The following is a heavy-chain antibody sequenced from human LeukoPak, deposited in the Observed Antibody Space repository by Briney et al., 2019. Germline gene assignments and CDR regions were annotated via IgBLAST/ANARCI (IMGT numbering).Heavy chain of an antibody. CDR3: ARTYCGGDCYSLASYYYYYMDV. CDR2: INPNSGGT. V-gene: IGHV1-2*02. Sequence: ASVKVSCKASGGTFSSYAISWVRQAPGQGLEWMGWINPNSGGTNYAQKFQGRVTMTRDTSISTAYMELSRLRSDDTAVYYCARTYCGGDCYSLASYYYYYMDVWGKGTTVTVSS. J-gene: IGHJ6*03. CDR1: GGTFSSYA. D-gene: IGHD2-21*02.